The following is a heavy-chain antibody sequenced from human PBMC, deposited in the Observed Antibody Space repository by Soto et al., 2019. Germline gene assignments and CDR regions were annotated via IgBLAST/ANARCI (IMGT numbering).Heavy chain of an antibody. V-gene: IGHV3-23*01. Sequence: GGSLRLSCAASGFPFRTYAMNWVRQAPGKGLEWVSYINHSSDTIYYADSVKGRFTISRDNSKNTVSLQMNSLRAEDTAVYYCATGYSSSPRYDYWGQGTLVTVSS. D-gene: IGHD6-13*01. CDR3: ATGYSSSPRYDY. CDR1: GFPFRTYA. CDR2: INHSSDTI. J-gene: IGHJ4*02.